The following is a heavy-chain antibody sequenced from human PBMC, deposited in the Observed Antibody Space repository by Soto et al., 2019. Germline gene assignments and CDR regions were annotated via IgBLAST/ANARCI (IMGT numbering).Heavy chain of an antibody. D-gene: IGHD1-26*01. CDR2: IFHSGST. J-gene: IGHJ4*02. V-gene: IGHV4-4*02. Sequence: QVQLQESGPGLVKPSGTLSLTCAVFGLSISNSNWWTWVRQPPGKGLDWIGEIFHSGSTNYNSSLMGRVTLAVDKANNQFSLKLSSVTAADTAVYYCAHRPIVGAAIWGQGTLVTVSS. CDR3: AHRPIVGAAI. CDR1: GLSISNSNW.